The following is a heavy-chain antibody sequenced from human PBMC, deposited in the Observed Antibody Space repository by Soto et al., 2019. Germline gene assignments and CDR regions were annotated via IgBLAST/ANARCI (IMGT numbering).Heavy chain of an antibody. J-gene: IGHJ4*02. CDR2: ISYDGSHK. D-gene: IGHD3-22*01. V-gene: IGHV3-30*18. CDR1: GFTFSSYG. Sequence: LRLSCAASGFTFSSYGMHWVRQAPGKGLEWVAVISYDGSHKYYADSVKGRFTISRDNSKNTLYLHVNSLRAEDTAVYYCAKSRLSYDSSGYLDYWGQGTRVTISS. CDR3: AKSRLSYDSSGYLDY.